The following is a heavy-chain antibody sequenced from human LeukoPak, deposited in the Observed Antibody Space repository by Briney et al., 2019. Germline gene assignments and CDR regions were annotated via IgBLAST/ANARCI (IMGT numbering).Heavy chain of an antibody. J-gene: IGHJ4*02. Sequence: PGGSLRLSCAASGFTFSSYGMHWVRQAPGKGLEWVAVISYDGSNKYYADSVKGRFTISRDNSKNTLYLQMNSLRAEDTAVYYCAKDFIAVAGTTFDYWGQGTLVTVSS. D-gene: IGHD6-19*01. CDR2: ISYDGSNK. CDR1: GFTFSSYG. V-gene: IGHV3-30*18. CDR3: AKDFIAVAGTTFDY.